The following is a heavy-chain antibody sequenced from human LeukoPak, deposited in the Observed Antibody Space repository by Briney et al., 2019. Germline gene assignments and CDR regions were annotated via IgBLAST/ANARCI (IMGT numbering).Heavy chain of an antibody. CDR3: ARDFVRPLYFDY. CDR1: GFTVSSNY. V-gene: IGHV3-7*01. J-gene: IGHJ4*02. Sequence: PGGSLRLSCAASGFTVSSNYMSWVRQVPGKGLEWVANIRQDGNEIYHLDSVKGRFTISRDNAKNSLFLQMNSLRVEDTAVYYCARDFVRPLYFDYWGQGILVTVSS. CDR2: IRQDGNEI. D-gene: IGHD3-10*02.